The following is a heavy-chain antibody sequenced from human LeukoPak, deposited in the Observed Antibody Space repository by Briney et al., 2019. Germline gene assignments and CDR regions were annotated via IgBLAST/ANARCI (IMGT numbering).Heavy chain of an antibody. V-gene: IGHV4-59*08. CDR1: GGSISSYY. CDR3: ARNQPSSYYDSSGYLLGGDAFDI. J-gene: IGHJ3*02. CDR2: IYYSGST. Sequence: SETLSLTCTVSGGSISSYYWSWIRQPPGKGLEWIGYIYYSGSTNYNPSLKSRVTISVDTSKNQFSLKLSSVTAADTAVYYCARNQPSSYYDSSGYLLGGDAFDIWGQGTMVTVS. D-gene: IGHD3-22*01.